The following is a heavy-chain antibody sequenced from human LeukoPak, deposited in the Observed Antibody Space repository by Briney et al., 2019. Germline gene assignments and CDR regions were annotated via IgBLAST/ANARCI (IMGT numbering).Heavy chain of an antibody. D-gene: IGHD3-10*01. Sequence: ASVKVSCKASGYTFTSYDINWVRQAAGQGLEWMGWMNPNSGNTGYARKFQGRVTMTRNTSINTAYMELTSLRSEDTAVYYCARGPPYYDGSESYYNSRKSWFDPWGQGTLVTVSS. V-gene: IGHV1-8*01. CDR3: ARGPPYYDGSESYYNSRKSWFDP. CDR1: GYTFTSYD. J-gene: IGHJ5*02. CDR2: MNPNSGNT.